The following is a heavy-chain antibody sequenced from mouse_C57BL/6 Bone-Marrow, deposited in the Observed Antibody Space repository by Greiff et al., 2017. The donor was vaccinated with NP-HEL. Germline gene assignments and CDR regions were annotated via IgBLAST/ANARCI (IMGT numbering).Heavy chain of an antibody. J-gene: IGHJ2*01. CDR1: GFTFSDYY. D-gene: IGHD1-1*01. CDR3: ARHYYYGSSPYY. V-gene: IGHV5-12*01. Sequence: EVQGVESGGGLVQPGGSLKLSCAASGFTFSDYYMYWVRQTPEKRLEWVAYISNGGGSTYYPDTVKGRFTISRDNAKNTLYLQMSRLKSEDTAMYYCARHYYYGSSPYYWGQGTTLTVSS. CDR2: ISNGGGST.